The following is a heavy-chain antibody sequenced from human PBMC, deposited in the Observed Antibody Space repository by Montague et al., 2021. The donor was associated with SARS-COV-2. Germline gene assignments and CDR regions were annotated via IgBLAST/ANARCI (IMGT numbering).Heavy chain of an antibody. D-gene: IGHD3-10*01. CDR2: XYWXDDS. J-gene: IGHJ4*02. V-gene: IGHV2-5*02. Sequence: PALVKATQTLTLTCTFSGFSLSTSGVCVGWIRQPPGKALEWLALXYWXDDSRYSPSLKSRLTITKDTSKNQVVLTMTNMDPVDAATYYCAHLVGYGWGSYTDYWGQGTLVTVSS. CDR1: GFSLSTSGVC. CDR3: AHLVGYGWGSYTDY.